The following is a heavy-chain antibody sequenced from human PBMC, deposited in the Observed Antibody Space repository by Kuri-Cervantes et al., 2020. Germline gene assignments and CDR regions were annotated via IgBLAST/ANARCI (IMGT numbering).Heavy chain of an antibody. CDR3: AREEVYGDYYYGMDV. Sequence: LSLTCAASGFTFSSYWMHWVRQAPGKGLVWVSRINSDGSSTNYADSVKGRFTISRDNAKNTLYLQMNSLRAEDTAVYYCAREEVYGDYYYGMDVWGQGTTVTVSS. CDR1: GFTFSSYW. CDR2: INSDGSST. J-gene: IGHJ6*02. D-gene: IGHD5/OR15-5a*01. V-gene: IGHV3-74*01.